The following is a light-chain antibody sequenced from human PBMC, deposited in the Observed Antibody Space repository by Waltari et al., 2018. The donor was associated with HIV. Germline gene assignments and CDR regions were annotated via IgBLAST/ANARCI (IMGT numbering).Light chain of an antibody. V-gene: IGLV1-40*01. CDR1: TSNIGAGYD. J-gene: IGLJ2*01. CDR2: GNT. Sequence: QSVLTQPPSVSGAPGQRVTISCTGNTSNIGAGYDVHWYQQLPGTAPKLLIYGNTSRPSGVPDRFSGSTSCTSASLAITGLQADDEADFYCQSYDSSLSGVIFGGGTKLTVL. CDR3: QSYDSSLSGVI.